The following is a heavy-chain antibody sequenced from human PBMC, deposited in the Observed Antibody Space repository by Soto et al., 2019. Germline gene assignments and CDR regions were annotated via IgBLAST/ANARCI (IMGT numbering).Heavy chain of an antibody. CDR3: ARGGFYYDTSADSKVYYFGY. V-gene: IGHV4-31*02. J-gene: IGHJ4*02. CDR1: GGSIGGGRYS. D-gene: IGHD3-22*01. CDR2: ICFCVTT. Sequence: SGTLSPTGHVSGGSIGGGRYSWSWIRQETGKGLVCIGYICFCVTTYYNPSRKSRVTISEDTSNNHFSLRLSSVASADTAMFYCARGGFYYDTSADSKVYYFGYWGQGLLVTVSS.